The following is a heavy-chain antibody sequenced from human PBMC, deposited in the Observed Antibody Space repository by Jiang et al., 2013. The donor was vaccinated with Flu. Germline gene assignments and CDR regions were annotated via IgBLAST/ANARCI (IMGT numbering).Heavy chain of an antibody. J-gene: IGHJ5*02. CDR1: GFTFDDYA. CDR3: AKDGYPYGDYWENWFDP. V-gene: IGHV3-9*01. Sequence: SLRLSCAASGFTFDDYAMHWVRQAPGKGLEWVSGISWNSGSIGYADSVKGRFTISRDNAKNSLYLQMNSLRAEDTALYYCAKDGYPYGDYWENWFDPWGQGTLVTVSS. D-gene: IGHD4-17*01. CDR2: ISWNSGSI.